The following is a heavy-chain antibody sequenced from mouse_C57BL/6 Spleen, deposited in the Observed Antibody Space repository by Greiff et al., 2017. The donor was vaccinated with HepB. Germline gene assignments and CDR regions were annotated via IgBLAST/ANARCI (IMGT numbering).Heavy chain of an antibody. CDR3: ARGGVYYAMDY. J-gene: IGHJ4*01. D-gene: IGHD2-3*01. CDR1: GFTFSDYG. V-gene: IGHV5-17*01. CDR2: ISSGSSTI. Sequence: VQLKQSGGGLVKPGGSLKLSCAASGFTFSDYGMHWVRQAPEKGLEWVAYISSGSSTIYYADTVKGRFTISRDTAKNTMFLQMTSLRSEDTAMYYCARGGVYYAMDYWGQGTSVTVSS.